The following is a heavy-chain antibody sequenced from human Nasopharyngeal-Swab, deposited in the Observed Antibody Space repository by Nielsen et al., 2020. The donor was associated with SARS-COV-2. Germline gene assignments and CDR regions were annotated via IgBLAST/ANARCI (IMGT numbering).Heavy chain of an antibody. J-gene: IGHJ4*02. CDR1: GGTFSSYA. V-gene: IGHV1-69*06. Sequence: SVMVSCKASGGTFSSYAISWVRQAPGQGLEWMGGIIPIFGTANYAQKFQGRVTITADKSTSTAYMELSSLRSEDTAVYYCARASSMVRGVIVPFDYWGQGTLVTVSS. CDR2: IIPIFGTA. CDR3: ARASSMVRGVIVPFDY. D-gene: IGHD3-10*01.